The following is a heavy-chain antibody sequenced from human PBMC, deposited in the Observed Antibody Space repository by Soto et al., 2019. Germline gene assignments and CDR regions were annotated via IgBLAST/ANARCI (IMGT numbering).Heavy chain of an antibody. Sequence: GGSLKLSCAPSRFTFSYYAMHWIRQAPGKGLEWMAVILSDGSKQYYAESVKGRFTISRDNSKSALYLQMNSLRVEDTAVYYCVRPIAVAGTDAFDMWGHGTMVTGSS. CDR1: RFTFSYYA. CDR2: ILSDGSKQ. V-gene: IGHV3-30*04. J-gene: IGHJ3*02. D-gene: IGHD6-19*01. CDR3: VRPIAVAGTDAFDM.